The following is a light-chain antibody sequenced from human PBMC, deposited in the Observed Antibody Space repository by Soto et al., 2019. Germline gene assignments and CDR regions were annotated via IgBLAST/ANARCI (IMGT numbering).Light chain of an antibody. V-gene: IGKV1-39*01. Sequence: DIQMTQSPSSLSASVGDRVTITCRASQSISSNLNWYQQKPGKAPNFLIYAASNLQSGVPSRFRGSGSGTEFTLTISSLQPEDFATYYCQQSYTTLAFGPGTKVDIK. J-gene: IGKJ3*01. CDR1: QSISSN. CDR3: QQSYTTLA. CDR2: AAS.